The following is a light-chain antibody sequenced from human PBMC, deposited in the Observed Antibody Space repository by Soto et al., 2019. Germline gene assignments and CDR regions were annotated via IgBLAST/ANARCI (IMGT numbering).Light chain of an antibody. V-gene: IGKV3D-20*02. J-gene: IGKJ4*01. CDR2: GAS. Sequence: EIVLTQSPGTLSLSPGERATLSCRASQSVSSNYLAWYQQKPGQAPGLLIHGASRRATGIPDRFGGSGSGTDFTLTISSLEPEDFAVFYCQQRSNWPLTFGGGTKVDIK. CDR1: QSVSSNY. CDR3: QQRSNWPLT.